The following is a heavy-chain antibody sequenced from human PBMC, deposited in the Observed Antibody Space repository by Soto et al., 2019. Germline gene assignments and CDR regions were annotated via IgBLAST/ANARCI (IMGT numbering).Heavy chain of an antibody. CDR3: AAAGYAYYEYGMDV. J-gene: IGHJ6*02. CDR1: GFTFTSSA. V-gene: IGHV1-58*02. D-gene: IGHD1-1*01. CDR2: IVVGSGNT. Sequence: SVKVSCKASGFTFTSSAMQWVRQARGQRLEWIGWIVVGSGNTNYAQKFQERVTITRDMSTSTAYMELSSLRSEDTAVYYCAAAGYAYYEYGMDVWGQGTTVNVSS.